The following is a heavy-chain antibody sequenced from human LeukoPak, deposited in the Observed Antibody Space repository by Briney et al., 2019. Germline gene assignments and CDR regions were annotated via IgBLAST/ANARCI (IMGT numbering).Heavy chain of an antibody. J-gene: IGHJ4*02. CDR2: MNPNSGNT. Sequence: GASVKVSCKASGYTFTSYDINWVRQATGQGLEWMGWMNPNSGNTGYAQKFQGRVTMTRNTSISTAYMELSSLRSEDTAVYYCARAPMVRGDKGGVRYYLDYWGQGTLVTVSS. CDR1: GYTFTSYD. CDR3: ARAPMVRGDKGGVRYYLDY. V-gene: IGHV1-8*01. D-gene: IGHD3-10*01.